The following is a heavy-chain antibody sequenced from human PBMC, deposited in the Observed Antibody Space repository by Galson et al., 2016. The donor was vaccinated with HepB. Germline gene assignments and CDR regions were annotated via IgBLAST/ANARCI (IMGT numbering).Heavy chain of an antibody. D-gene: IGHD3-3*01. CDR1: GFSLRTSGVG. V-gene: IGHV2-5*02. J-gene: IGHJ5*02. Sequence: PALVKPTQTLTLTCTFSGFSLRTSGVGVGWIRQPPGKALEWLALIYWDDDKRYSPSLKSRLTITKDTSKDEVVLTMTNMDPVDTATYYCAHRPGPTTYYDFWSGENWFDPWGQGTLVTVSS. CDR2: IYWDDDK. CDR3: AHRPGPTTYYDFWSGENWFDP.